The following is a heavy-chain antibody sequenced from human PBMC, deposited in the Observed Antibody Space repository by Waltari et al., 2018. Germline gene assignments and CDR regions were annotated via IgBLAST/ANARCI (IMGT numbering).Heavy chain of an antibody. CDR1: GFIFSRFA. J-gene: IGHJ1*01. Sequence: QVQLVESGGGVVQPGGSLRLSCKPSGFIFSRFAMHWVRQAPGMGLEWVSLIRFDGSQKYYSESLKGRFTVSRDNSRDTLYLHMENLGSDDTATYFCAGDISVSSPSLWGRGTLVTVSS. CDR3: AGDISVSSPSL. V-gene: IGHV3-30*02. D-gene: IGHD3-3*02. CDR2: IRFDGSQK.